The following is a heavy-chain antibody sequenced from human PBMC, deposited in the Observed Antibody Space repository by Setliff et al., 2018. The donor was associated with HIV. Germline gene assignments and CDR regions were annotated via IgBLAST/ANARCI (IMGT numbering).Heavy chain of an antibody. CDR2: INQDGREK. Sequence: GGSLRLSCAASGFTFSTYWMSWVRQAPGKGLEWVANINQDGREKYYVDSVKGRFPISRDSAKNSLYLQMNSLRAEDTAVYYCARERQYYYFNYWGQGTLVTVSS. D-gene: IGHD2-2*01. J-gene: IGHJ4*02. V-gene: IGHV3-7*03. CDR3: ARERQYYYFNY. CDR1: GFTFSTYW.